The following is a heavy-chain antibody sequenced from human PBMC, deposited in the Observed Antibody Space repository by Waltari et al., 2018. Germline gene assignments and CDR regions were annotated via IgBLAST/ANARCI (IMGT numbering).Heavy chain of an antibody. J-gene: IGHJ6*02. CDR1: EFTFSSYA. Sequence: QVQLVESGGGVVQPGRSLRLSCVASEFTFSSYAMHWVRQAPGKGLELVAVISYNERNIYYVDSVKGRFTISRDNSKKTLYLQMNSLRPEDTAMYYCVRDFCDRTKCHGMDVWGQGTTVTVSS. CDR2: ISYNERNI. D-gene: IGHD3-22*01. V-gene: IGHV3-30*04. CDR3: VRDFCDRTKCHGMDV.